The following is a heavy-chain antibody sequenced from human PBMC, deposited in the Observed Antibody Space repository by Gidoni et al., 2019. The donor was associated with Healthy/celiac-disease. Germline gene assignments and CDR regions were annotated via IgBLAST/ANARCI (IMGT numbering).Heavy chain of an antibody. CDR1: GFTFSSYG. J-gene: IGHJ4*02. Sequence: QVQLVESGGGVVQPGRSLRLPCAASGFTFSSYGMHWVRQAPGKGLEWVAVIWYDGSNKYYADSVKGRFTISRDNSKNTLYLQMNSRRAEDTAVYYCAASSSWYWFDYWGQGTLVTVSS. CDR2: IWYDGSNK. CDR3: AASSSWYWFDY. V-gene: IGHV3-33*01. D-gene: IGHD6-13*01.